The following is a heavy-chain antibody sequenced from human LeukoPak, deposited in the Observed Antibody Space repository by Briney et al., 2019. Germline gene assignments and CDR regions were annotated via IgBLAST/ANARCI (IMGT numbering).Heavy chain of an antibody. CDR3: AREAFACSSTSCYYYYYMDV. D-gene: IGHD2-2*01. CDR2: IIPIFGTA. CDR1: GGTFSSYA. V-gene: IGHV1-69*05. Sequence: VASVKVSCKASGGTFSSYAISWVRQAPGQGLEWMGGIIPIFGTANYAQKFQGRVTITTDESTSTAYMELSSLRSEDTAVYYSAREAFACSSTSCYYYYYMDVWGKGTTVTVSS. J-gene: IGHJ6*03.